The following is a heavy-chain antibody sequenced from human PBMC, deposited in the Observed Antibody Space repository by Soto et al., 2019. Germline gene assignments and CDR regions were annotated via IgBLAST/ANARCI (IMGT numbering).Heavy chain of an antibody. CDR1: GFTFSSYA. CDR3: ARDHGNPGYSSSWYPAVDY. J-gene: IGHJ4*02. V-gene: IGHV3-30-3*01. Sequence: GGSLRLSCAASGFTFSSYAMHWVRQAPGKGLEWVAVISYDGSNKYYADSVKGRFTISRDNSKNTLYLQMNSLRAEDTAVYYCARDHGNPGYSSSWYPAVDYWGQGTLVTVSS. D-gene: IGHD6-13*01. CDR2: ISYDGSNK.